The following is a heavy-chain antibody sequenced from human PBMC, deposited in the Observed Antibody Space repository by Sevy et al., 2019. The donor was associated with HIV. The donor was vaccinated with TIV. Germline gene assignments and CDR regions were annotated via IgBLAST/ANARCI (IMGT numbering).Heavy chain of an antibody. D-gene: IGHD5-18*01. V-gene: IGHV3-30-3*01. CDR1: GFTFSSYA. J-gene: IGHJ4*02. CDR2: ISYDGSKK. CDR3: ARGPGLNGSTYAWEVDY. Sequence: GGSLRLSCAASGFTFSSYAMHWVRQAPGKGLQWVAVISYDGSKKFYADSVKGRFTISRDNSKNTVYMQMNSLRPEDTAVYYCARGPGLNGSTYAWEVDYWGQGTLVTVSS.